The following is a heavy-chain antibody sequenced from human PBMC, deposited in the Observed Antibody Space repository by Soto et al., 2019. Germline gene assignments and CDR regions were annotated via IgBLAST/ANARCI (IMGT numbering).Heavy chain of an antibody. D-gene: IGHD6-19*01. CDR3: ARLFDTSGWYDY. Sequence: GESLKISCKGSGYSFNSNWIGWVRQMPGKGLERMGIIYPGDSDTRYSPSFQGQVTISADKSITTAYLQWSSLRASDSAMYYCARLFDTSGWYDYWGQGTLVTVSS. J-gene: IGHJ4*02. CDR1: GYSFNSNW. V-gene: IGHV5-51*01. CDR2: IYPGDSDT.